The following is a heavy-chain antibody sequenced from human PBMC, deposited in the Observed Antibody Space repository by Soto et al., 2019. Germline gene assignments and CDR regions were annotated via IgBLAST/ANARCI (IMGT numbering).Heavy chain of an antibody. CDR2: INSDGSST. D-gene: IGHD6-6*01. CDR3: ARASARLFDY. J-gene: IGHJ4*02. CDR1: GFTFSTYW. Sequence: EVQLVESGGGIVQPGGSLKLSCAASGFTFSTYWMHWVRQAPGKGLVWVSRINSDGSSTTYADSVKGRFTISRDNAKNTLYLQMNSLRTADTAVYYCARASARLFDYWGQGTLVTVSS. V-gene: IGHV3-74*01.